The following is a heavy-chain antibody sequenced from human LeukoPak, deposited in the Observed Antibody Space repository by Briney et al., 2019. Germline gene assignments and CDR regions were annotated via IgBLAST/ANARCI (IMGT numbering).Heavy chain of an antibody. CDR1: GGSFSGYY. V-gene: IGHV4-34*01. Sequence: PSETLSLTCAVYGGSFSGYYWSWIRQPPGKGLEWIGEINHSGSTNYNPSLKSRVTISVDTSKNQFSLKLSSVTAADTAVCYCARLYDYVWGSYRPRFDYWGQGTLVTVSS. D-gene: IGHD3-16*02. J-gene: IGHJ4*02. CDR3: ARLYDYVWGSYRPRFDY. CDR2: INHSGST.